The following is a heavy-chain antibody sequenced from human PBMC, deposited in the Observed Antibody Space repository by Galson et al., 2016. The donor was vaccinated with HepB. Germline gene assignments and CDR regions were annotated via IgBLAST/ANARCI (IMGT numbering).Heavy chain of an antibody. CDR1: GSTFSTYW. V-gene: IGHV3-74*01. CDR3: ARGGSRPIDY. J-gene: IGHJ4*02. Sequence: SLRLSCAASGSTFSTYWMHWVRQAPGKGLEWVSRINSDGSSTGFADSVKGRFTISRDNAKNTLYLQMNSLRAEDTAVYYCARGGSRPIDYWGQGTLVTVSS. CDR2: INSDGSST. D-gene: IGHD1-26*01.